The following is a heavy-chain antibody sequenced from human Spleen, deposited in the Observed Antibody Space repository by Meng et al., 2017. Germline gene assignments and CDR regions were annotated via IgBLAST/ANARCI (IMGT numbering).Heavy chain of an antibody. J-gene: IGHJ4*02. V-gene: IGHV3-7*01. Sequence: GESLKISCAASGFMFSRYAMTWVRQAPGKGLEWVANIKEDGSEKYYVDSVKGRFTISRDNAKNSLYLQMNSLRAEDTAIYYCARNYDLWGQGTLVTVSS. CDR2: IKEDGSEK. CDR1: GFMFSRYA. D-gene: IGHD3-3*01. CDR3: ARNYDL.